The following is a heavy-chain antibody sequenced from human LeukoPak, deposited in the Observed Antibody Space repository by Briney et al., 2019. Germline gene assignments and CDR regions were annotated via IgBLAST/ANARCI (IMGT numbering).Heavy chain of an antibody. Sequence: SVKVSCKASGGTFSSYAISWVRQAPGQGLEWMGRIIPIFGTANYAQKFQGRVTITTDESTSTAYMELSSLRSEDTAVYYCASSIMITFGGVIVRDGDAFDIWGQGTMVTVSS. CDR2: IIPIFGTA. J-gene: IGHJ3*02. CDR1: GGTFSSYA. V-gene: IGHV1-69*05. CDR3: ASSIMITFGGVIVRDGDAFDI. D-gene: IGHD3-16*02.